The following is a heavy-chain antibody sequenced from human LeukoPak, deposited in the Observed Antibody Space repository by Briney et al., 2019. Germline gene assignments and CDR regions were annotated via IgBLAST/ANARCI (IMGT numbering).Heavy chain of an antibody. Sequence: PSQTLSLTCTVSGGSISSGGYYWSWIRQHPGKGLEWIGYIYYSGSTYYSPSLKSRVTISVDTSKNQFSLKLSSVTAADTAVYYCARSHYYDSSGYPDYWGQGTLVTVSS. J-gene: IGHJ4*02. CDR3: ARSHYYDSSGYPDY. D-gene: IGHD3-22*01. CDR1: GGSISSGGYY. V-gene: IGHV4-31*03. CDR2: IYYSGST.